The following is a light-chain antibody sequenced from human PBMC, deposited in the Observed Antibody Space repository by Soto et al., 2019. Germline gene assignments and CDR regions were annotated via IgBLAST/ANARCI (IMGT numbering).Light chain of an antibody. J-gene: IGKJ4*01. CDR1: QDISSY. CDR2: AIS. CDR3: QQLNNYPLT. V-gene: IGKV1-9*01. Sequence: IQLTQSPSSLSASVEDSVTITCRASQDISSYLAWYQQKPGKAPKLLIHAISRLQSGVPSRFSGSGSGTDFTLAINSLQPEDFATYYCQQLNNYPLTFGGGTKVEIK.